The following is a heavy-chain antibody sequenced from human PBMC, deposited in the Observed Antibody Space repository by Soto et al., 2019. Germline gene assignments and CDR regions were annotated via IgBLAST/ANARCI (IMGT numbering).Heavy chain of an antibody. CDR2: TYYRSKWYN. CDR3: ERDVSSCLDISAPVGRFDY. V-gene: IGHV6-1*01. Sequence: LSQTLSLTCAISGDSVSSNSAAWNWIRQSPSRGLEWLGRTYYRSKWYNDYAVSVKSRITINPDTSKNQFSLQLNSVTPEDTAVKDGERDVSSCLDISAPVGRFDYWGQGTLVTVSS. CDR1: GDSVSSNSAA. J-gene: IGHJ4*02. D-gene: IGHD2-15*01.